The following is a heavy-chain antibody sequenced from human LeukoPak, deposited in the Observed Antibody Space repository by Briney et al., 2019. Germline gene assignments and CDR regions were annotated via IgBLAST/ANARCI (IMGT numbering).Heavy chain of an antibody. D-gene: IGHD3-10*01. CDR1: GASISSNHYY. CDR3: ARHLYNYYYYYMDV. V-gene: IGHV4-39*01. J-gene: IGHJ6*03. CDR2: IDYRGNT. Sequence: SETLSLTCTVSGASISSNHYYWGWIRQPPGKGLEWIGSIDYRGNTYYNASLKTRVTISIDTSKNQFSLALSSVTAADTALYYCARHLYNYYYYYMDVWGEGTTVAVSS.